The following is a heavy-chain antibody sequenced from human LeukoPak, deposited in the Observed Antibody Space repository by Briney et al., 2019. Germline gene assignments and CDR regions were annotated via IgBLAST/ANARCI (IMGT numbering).Heavy chain of an antibody. Sequence: SETLSLTCTVSGGSISSYYWSWIRQPAGKGLEWIGYIYYSGSTNYNPSLKSRVTISVDTSKNQFSLKLSSVTAADTAVYYCARIGHEDYYFDYWGQGTLVTVSS. CDR3: ARIGHEDYYFDY. CDR2: IYYSGST. J-gene: IGHJ4*02. CDR1: GGSISSYY. V-gene: IGHV4-59*01.